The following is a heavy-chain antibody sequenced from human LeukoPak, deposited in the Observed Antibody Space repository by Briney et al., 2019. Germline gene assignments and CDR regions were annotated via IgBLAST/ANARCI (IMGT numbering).Heavy chain of an antibody. D-gene: IGHD4-17*01. CDR1: GYTFTDYG. V-gene: IGHV1-18*01. J-gene: IGHJ5*02. Sequence: GASVKVSCKTSGYTFTDYGITWVRQAPGQGLEWMGWIRNDNGNREYAQKIQGRVSMTRDTSTSTAYMELRSLISDDTAVYYCARVTTVTTSPWSWGPKKIGQEVNWFDPWGQGTLVIVSS. CDR3: ARVTTVTTSPWSWGPKKIGQEVNWFDP. CDR2: IRNDNGNR.